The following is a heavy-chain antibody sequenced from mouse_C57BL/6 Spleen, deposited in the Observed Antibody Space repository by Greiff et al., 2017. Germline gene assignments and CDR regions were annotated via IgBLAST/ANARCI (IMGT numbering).Heavy chain of an antibody. J-gene: IGHJ2*01. V-gene: IGHV5-4*01. D-gene: IGHD1-1*01. CDR3: ARDPYYYGSLYYFDY. CDR2: ISDGGSYT. CDR1: GFTFSSYA. Sequence: EVQLVESGGGLVKPGGSLKLSCAASGFTFSSYAMSWVRQTPEKRLEWVATISDGGSYTYYPDNVKGRFTISRDNAKNNLYLQMSHLKSEDTAMYYCARDPYYYGSLYYFDYWGQGTTLTVSS.